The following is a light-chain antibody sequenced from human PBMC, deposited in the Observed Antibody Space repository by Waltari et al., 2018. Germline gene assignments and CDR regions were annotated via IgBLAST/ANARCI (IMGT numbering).Light chain of an antibody. Sequence: QSALTQPASVSGSPGQSITISCTGTSSDVGGSNYVSWYQQHPGKAPKLMIYDVGNRPSGVSNRFSGSKSGNTASLTISGLQAEDEADYYCSSYTSSSTWVFGGGTKLTVL. CDR1: SSDVGGSNY. CDR3: SSYTSSSTWV. V-gene: IGLV2-14*03. CDR2: DVG. J-gene: IGLJ3*02.